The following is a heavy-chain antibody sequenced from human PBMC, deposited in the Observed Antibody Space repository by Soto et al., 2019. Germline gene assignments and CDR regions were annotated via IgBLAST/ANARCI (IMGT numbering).Heavy chain of an antibody. D-gene: IGHD2-2*01. Sequence: GGSLRLSCTVSGFAFNNCGISWVRQAPGKGLEWVSSISKSDYTYYSDSVKGRFTISRDNAKNSVSLQMNTLRVEDTAVYYCAREDSIIIPAVSDFWGQGTLVTVSS. CDR3: AREDSIIIPAVSDF. CDR1: GFAFNNCG. J-gene: IGHJ4*02. CDR2: ISKSDYT. V-gene: IGHV3-21*01.